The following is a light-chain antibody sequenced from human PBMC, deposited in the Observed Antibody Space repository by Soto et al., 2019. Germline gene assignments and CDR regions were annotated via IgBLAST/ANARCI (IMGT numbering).Light chain of an antibody. V-gene: IGLV4-60*03. CDR2: LEGSGSY. Sequence: QLVLTQSSSASASLGSSVKLTCTLNSGHSSYNIAWHQQQTGKAPRFLMKLEGSGSYRKGSGVPDRFSGSSSGADRYLTISNLQSEDEADYYCETWDSNTRVFGTGTKLTVL. CDR3: ETWDSNTRV. J-gene: IGLJ1*01. CDR1: SGHSSYN.